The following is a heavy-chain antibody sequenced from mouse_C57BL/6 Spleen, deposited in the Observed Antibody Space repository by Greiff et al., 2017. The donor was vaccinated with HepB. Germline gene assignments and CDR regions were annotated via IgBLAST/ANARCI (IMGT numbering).Heavy chain of an antibody. D-gene: IGHD1-1*01. CDR1: GFTFSDYY. Sequence: EVKLMESGGGLVQPGGSLKLSCAASGFTFSDYYMYWVRQTPEKRLEWVAYISNGGGSTYYPDTVKGRFTISRDNAKNTLYLQMSRLKSEDTAMYYCARHESTTVDWYFDVWGTGTTVTVSS. V-gene: IGHV5-12*01. J-gene: IGHJ1*03. CDR2: ISNGGGST. CDR3: ARHESTTVDWYFDV.